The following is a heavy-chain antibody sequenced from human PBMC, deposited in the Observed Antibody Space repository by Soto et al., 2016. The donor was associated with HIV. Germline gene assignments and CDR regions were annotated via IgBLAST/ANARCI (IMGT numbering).Heavy chain of an antibody. V-gene: IGHV4-39*01. J-gene: IGHJ4*02. CDR2: VYDRGST. CDR1: GGSINSGGYY. D-gene: IGHD4-4*01. CDR3: ARHATYSNPGDT. Sequence: QLQLQESGPGLVKPSETLSLSCTVSGGSINSGGYYWGWIRQPPGKGLEWMGSVYDRGSTYYNPSLKSRVSISVDTSKNQFSLKMSSVTAADTAVYYCARHATYSNPGDTWGQGTLVTVSS.